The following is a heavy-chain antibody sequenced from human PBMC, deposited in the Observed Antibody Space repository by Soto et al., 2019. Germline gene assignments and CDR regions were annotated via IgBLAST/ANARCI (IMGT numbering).Heavy chain of an antibody. V-gene: IGHV3-33*01. CDR3: ARVYDWNRYYYYGMDV. J-gene: IGHJ6*02. D-gene: IGHD1-1*01. Sequence: GGSLRLSCAASGFTFSSYGMHWVRQAPGKGLEWVAVIWYDGSNKYYADSVKGRFTISRDNSKNTLYLQMNSLRAEDTAVYYCARVYDWNRYYYYGMDVWGQGTTVTVSS. CDR1: GFTFSSYG. CDR2: IWYDGSNK.